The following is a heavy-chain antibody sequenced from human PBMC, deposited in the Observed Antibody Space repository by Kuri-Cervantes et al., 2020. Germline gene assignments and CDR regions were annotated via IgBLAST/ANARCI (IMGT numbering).Heavy chain of an antibody. CDR1: GFTSSSYA. V-gene: IGHV3-13*01. D-gene: IGHD1-14*01. CDR3: IRGAEEGFAP. Sequence: GGSLRLSCAASGFTSSSYAMSWVRQATGKGLEWVSGIGHGGDTYYSGSVKGRFTISRDNAKNSLYLQMNNLRAGDTAVYYCIRGAEEGFAPWGQGTLVTVSS. J-gene: IGHJ5*02. CDR2: IGHGGDT.